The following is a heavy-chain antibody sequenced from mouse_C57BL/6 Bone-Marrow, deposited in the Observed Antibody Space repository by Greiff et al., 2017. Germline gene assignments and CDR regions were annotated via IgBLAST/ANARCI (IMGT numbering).Heavy chain of an antibody. Sequence: QVQLQQPGAELVMPGASVKLSCKASGYTFTSYWMHWVKQRPGQGLEWIGEIDPSDSYTNYNQKFKGKSTLTVDKSSSTAYMQLSSLTSEDSAVYYCASGMILNYWGQGTTLTVSS. V-gene: IGHV1-69*01. J-gene: IGHJ2*01. CDR2: IDPSDSYT. CDR3: ASGMILNY. D-gene: IGHD1-1*01. CDR1: GYTFTSYW.